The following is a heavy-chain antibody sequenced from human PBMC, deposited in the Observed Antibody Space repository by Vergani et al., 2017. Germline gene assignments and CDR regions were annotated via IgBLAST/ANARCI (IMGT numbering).Heavy chain of an antibody. CDR3: AKDGRENSDYGYFDY. Sequence: QVQLVETGGGVVQPGGSLRLYCATSGFSFNTYGAHWVRQAPGKGLEWVAFIGYDGRIKYNVDSVKGRFTISRDTSKKTLSLQMRSLRVDDTAVYYCAKDGRENSDYGYFDYWGQGTLVTVSS. CDR1: GFSFNTYG. V-gene: IGHV3-30*02. J-gene: IGHJ4*02. D-gene: IGHD4-17*01. CDR2: IGYDGRIK.